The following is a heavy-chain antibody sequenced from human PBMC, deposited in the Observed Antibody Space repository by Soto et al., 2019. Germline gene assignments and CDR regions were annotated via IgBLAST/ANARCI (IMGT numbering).Heavy chain of an antibody. Sequence: ASVKVSCKASGYTFTNNYVTWVRQATGQGLEWMGWMNPGSGGTGYAQKFQGRVTMTRNISIATAYMELSSLRSEDTAIYYCARMASFGSLNWFDPWGQGTLVTVSS. J-gene: IGHJ5*02. V-gene: IGHV1-8*01. D-gene: IGHD5-18*01. CDR2: MNPGSGGT. CDR3: ARMASFGSLNWFDP. CDR1: GYTFTNNY.